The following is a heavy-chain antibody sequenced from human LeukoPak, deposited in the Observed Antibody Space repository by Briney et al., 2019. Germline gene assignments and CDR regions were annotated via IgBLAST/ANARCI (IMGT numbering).Heavy chain of an antibody. CDR1: GGTFSSYA. CDR3: ARDGAIIRYGDYRLYYYYYMDV. V-gene: IGHV1-2*02. J-gene: IGHJ6*03. D-gene: IGHD4-17*01. Sequence: ASVKVSCKASGGTFSSYAISWVRQAPGQGLEWMGWINPNSGGTNYAQKFQGRVTMTRDTSISTAYMELSRLRSDDTAVYYCARDGAIIRYGDYRLYYYYYMDVWGKGTTVTVSS. CDR2: INPNSGGT.